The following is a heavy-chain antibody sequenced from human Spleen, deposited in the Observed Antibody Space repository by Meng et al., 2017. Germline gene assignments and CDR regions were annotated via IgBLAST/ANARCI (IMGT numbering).Heavy chain of an antibody. CDR1: GYTFTGYY. CDR3: TRDFSPSSGSYGDY. D-gene: IGHD6-19*01. J-gene: IGHJ4*02. Sequence: ASALITCYPSGYTFTGYYIHWVRQAPGQGREWMGWINPNSGGTNYAQILQGRVTLTRDMSGSTVYMELCRLRSDDTAVYYCTRDFSPSSGSYGDYWGQGTLVTVSS. CDR2: INPNSGGT. V-gene: IGHV1-2*02.